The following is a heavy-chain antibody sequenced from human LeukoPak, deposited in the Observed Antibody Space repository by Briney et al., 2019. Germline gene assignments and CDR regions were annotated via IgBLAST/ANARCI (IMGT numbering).Heavy chain of an antibody. Sequence: GASVKVSCKASGYTFTGYYMHWVRQAPGQGLEWMGWINPNSGGTNYAQKLQGRVTMTRDTSISTAYMEPSSLRSDDTAVYYCARDPDYDLWSGPFDYWGQGTLVTVSS. D-gene: IGHD3-3*01. CDR1: GYTFTGYY. J-gene: IGHJ4*02. CDR2: INPNSGGT. CDR3: ARDPDYDLWSGPFDY. V-gene: IGHV1-2*02.